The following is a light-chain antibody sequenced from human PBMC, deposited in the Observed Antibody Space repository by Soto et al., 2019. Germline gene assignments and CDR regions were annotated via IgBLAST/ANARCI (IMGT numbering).Light chain of an antibody. CDR1: QSVSSSY. CDR2: GAS. CDR3: QQYGSSPWT. J-gene: IGKJ1*01. Sequence: EIVLTQSPGTLSLSPGERAPLSCRVSQSVSSSYLAWYQQKPGQAPRVXIYGASSRATGIPDRFSGSGSGTDFTLTISRLEPEDFAVYYCQQYGSSPWTFGQGTKVDIK. V-gene: IGKV3-20*01.